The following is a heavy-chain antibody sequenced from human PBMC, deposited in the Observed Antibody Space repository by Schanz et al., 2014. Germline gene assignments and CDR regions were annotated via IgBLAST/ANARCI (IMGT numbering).Heavy chain of an antibody. Sequence: EVQVVESGGGLVQPGGSLRLSCAASGFTFSDHHMDWVRQAPGKGLEWLGRTRNKANSYTTGYAASVKGRFTISRDESKNSLYLQMNSLKTEDTAVYYCARSPRMDVWAKGPWSPSP. CDR3: ARSPRMDV. V-gene: IGHV3-72*01. J-gene: IGHJ6*02. CDR2: TRNKANSYTT. CDR1: GFTFSDHH.